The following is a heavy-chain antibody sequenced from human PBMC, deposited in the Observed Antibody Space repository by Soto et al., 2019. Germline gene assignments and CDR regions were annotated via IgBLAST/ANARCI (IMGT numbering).Heavy chain of an antibody. CDR2: IYYSGST. CDR1: GGSISSGDYY. Sequence: PSETLSLTCTVSGGSISSGDYYWSWIRQPPGKGLEWIGYIYYSGSTYYNPSLKSRVTISVDTSKNQFSLKLSSVTAADTAVYYCARDQMEQYCDFWSGYYTGSHGMDVWGQGTTVTVSS. V-gene: IGHV4-30-4*01. J-gene: IGHJ6*02. D-gene: IGHD3-3*01. CDR3: ARDQMEQYCDFWSGYYTGSHGMDV.